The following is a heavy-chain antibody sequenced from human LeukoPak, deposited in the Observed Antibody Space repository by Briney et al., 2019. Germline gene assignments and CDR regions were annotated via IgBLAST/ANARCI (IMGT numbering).Heavy chain of an antibody. D-gene: IGHD4-11*01. J-gene: IGHJ3*02. CDR3: ARGRSFLTVTDAFDI. Sequence: ASVKVSCKASGYTFTSYGISWVRQAPGQGLEWMGWISAYNGNTNYAQKLQGRVTMTTDTSTSTAYMELSSLRSEDTAVYYCARGRSFLTVTDAFDIWGQGTMVTVSS. CDR1: GYTFTSYG. V-gene: IGHV1-18*01. CDR2: ISAYNGNT.